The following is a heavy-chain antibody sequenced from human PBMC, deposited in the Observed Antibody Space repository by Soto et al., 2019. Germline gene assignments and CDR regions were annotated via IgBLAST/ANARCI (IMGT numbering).Heavy chain of an antibody. V-gene: IGHV3-30*18. J-gene: IGHJ6*02. CDR1: GFTFSSYG. D-gene: IGHD1-26*01. Sequence: QVQLVEAGGGVVQPGRSLRLSCAASGFTFSSYGMHWVRQAPGKGLEWVAVISYDGSNKYYADSVKGRFTISRDNSKHTLYLQMNSLRAEDTSVYYCAKDRPSGSRPYYYGMDVCGQGTTVTVSS. CDR2: ISYDGSNK. CDR3: AKDRPSGSRPYYYGMDV.